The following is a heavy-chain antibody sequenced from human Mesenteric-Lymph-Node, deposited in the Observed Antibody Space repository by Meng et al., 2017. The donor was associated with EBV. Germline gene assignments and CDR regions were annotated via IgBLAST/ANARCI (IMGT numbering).Heavy chain of an antibody. Sequence: VQRQQWGGGLLKPSETLSVTCTVYGGSLTDYYWTWIRQPPGKGLEWIAEINHSGGTNYNLSLKNRVTISIDLSKNHFSLKVSSVTAADTAVYYCARSSYGSGSYSPFDFWGEGNLVTVSS. V-gene: IGHV4-34*01. CDR1: GGSLTDYY. J-gene: IGHJ4*02. CDR2: INHSGGT. CDR3: ARSSYGSGSYSPFDF. D-gene: IGHD3-10*01.